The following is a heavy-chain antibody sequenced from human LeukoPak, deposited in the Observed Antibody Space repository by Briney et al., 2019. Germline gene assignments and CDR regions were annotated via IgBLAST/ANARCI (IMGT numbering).Heavy chain of an antibody. CDR2: VSVSGGGT. V-gene: IGHV3-23*01. Sequence: GGSLRLSCAASGFTFSAYAMTWVRQAPGKGLEWVSTVSVSGGGTYYADSVKGRFTISRDNSKNTLYLQMNSLRAEDTAVYYCAMRGSGGWYEFRDYWGQGTLVTVSS. CDR3: AMRGSGGWYEFRDY. D-gene: IGHD6-19*01. J-gene: IGHJ4*02. CDR1: GFTFSAYA.